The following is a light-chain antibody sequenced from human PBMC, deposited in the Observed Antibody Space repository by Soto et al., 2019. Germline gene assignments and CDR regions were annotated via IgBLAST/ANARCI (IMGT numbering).Light chain of an antibody. CDR3: QQYGASPIT. Sequence: ETVLTQSPGTLSLSPGEGATLSCRASQTVAFNYLAWYQQKPGQPPRLLIEGASNRAAGVPDGFSGSGSGTDFTLTISRLEAEDSAMYYCQQYGASPITFGPGTRVDIQ. J-gene: IGKJ3*01. CDR1: QTVAFNY. CDR2: GAS. V-gene: IGKV3-20*01.